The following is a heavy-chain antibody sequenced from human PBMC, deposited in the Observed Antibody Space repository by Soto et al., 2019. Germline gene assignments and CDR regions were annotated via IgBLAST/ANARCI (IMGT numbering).Heavy chain of an antibody. CDR2: IYYSGST. CDR1: GGSISSYY. V-gene: IGHV4-59*01. CDR3: ARVNYYDSSGYYYERVFDY. Sequence: SETLSLTCTVSGGSISSYYWSWIRQPPGKGLEWIGYIYYSGSTNYNPSLKSRVTISVDTSKNQFSLKLSSVTAADTAVYYCARVNYYDSSGYYYERVFDYWGQGTLVTVSS. D-gene: IGHD3-22*01. J-gene: IGHJ4*02.